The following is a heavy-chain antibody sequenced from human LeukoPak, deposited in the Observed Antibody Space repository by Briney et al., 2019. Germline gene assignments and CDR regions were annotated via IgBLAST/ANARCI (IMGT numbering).Heavy chain of an antibody. CDR3: AKGGGANWLDP. Sequence: PGGSLSLSCVASGFTFSSYGMSWVRQAPGKGLEWVADVSGSGVSTYYADSVKGRFTISRDNSKTTVYLQMNSLRAEDTAVYYCAKGGGANWLDPWGQGTLVTVSS. V-gene: IGHV3-23*01. CDR1: GFTFSSYG. CDR2: VSGSGVST. D-gene: IGHD2-15*01. J-gene: IGHJ5*02.